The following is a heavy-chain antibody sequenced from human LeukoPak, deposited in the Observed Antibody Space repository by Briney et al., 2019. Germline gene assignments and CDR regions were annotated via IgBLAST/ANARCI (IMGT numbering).Heavy chain of an antibody. CDR2: IIPILGIA. Sequence: GASVKVSCKASGGTFISYTISWVRQAPGQGLEWRGRIIPILGIANYAQKFQGRVTITADKSTSTAYMGLSSLRSEDTAVYYCARDVAIFGVVIIDYWGQGTLVTVSS. CDR1: GGTFISYT. D-gene: IGHD3-3*01. V-gene: IGHV1-69*04. J-gene: IGHJ4*02. CDR3: ARDVAIFGVVIIDY.